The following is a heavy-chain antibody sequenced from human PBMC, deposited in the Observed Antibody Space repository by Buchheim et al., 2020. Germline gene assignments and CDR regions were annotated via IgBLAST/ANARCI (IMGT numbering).Heavy chain of an antibody. Sequence: QVQLVESGGGVVQPGRSLRLSCAASGFTFSSYGMHWVRQAPGKGLEWVAVIWYDGSNKYYADSVKGRFTISRDNSKNTLYLQMNSLRAEDTAVYYCARVGREWSGHPGYFDYWGQGTL. CDR3: ARVGREWSGHPGYFDY. J-gene: IGHJ4*02. D-gene: IGHD3-3*01. CDR2: IWYDGSNK. CDR1: GFTFSSYG. V-gene: IGHV3-33*01.